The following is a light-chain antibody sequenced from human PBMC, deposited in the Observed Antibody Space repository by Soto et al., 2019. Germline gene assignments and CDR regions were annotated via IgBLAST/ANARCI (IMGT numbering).Light chain of an antibody. CDR1: HSIGTW. CDR2: DAS. J-gene: IGKJ5*01. Sequence: DIQMTQSPSALSASLGDRVTITCRASHSIGTWLAWYQQRPGKAPKLLIYDASSLGSGVPSRFSGGGSGTEFTLTISSLQPEDFATYYCQQLNSFPITFGQGTRLEIK. CDR3: QQLNSFPIT. V-gene: IGKV1-5*01.